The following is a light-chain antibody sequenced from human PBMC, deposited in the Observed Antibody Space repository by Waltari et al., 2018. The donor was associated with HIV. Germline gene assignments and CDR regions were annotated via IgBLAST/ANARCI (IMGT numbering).Light chain of an antibody. J-gene: IGLJ2*01. CDR3: QSYDSSLSGVV. V-gene: IGLV1-40*01. Sequence: QSVLTQPPSVSGAPGQRVTISCTGSSSNIGAGYDVHWYQHLPGTAPKLLIPGNSNRPSGVPDRFSGSKSGTSASLAITGLQAEDEADYYCQSYDSSLSGVVFGGGTKLTVL. CDR2: GNS. CDR1: SSNIGAGYD.